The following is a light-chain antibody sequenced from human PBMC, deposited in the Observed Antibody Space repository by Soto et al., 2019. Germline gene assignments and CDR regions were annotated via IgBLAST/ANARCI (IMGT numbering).Light chain of an antibody. CDR1: QSVSSSY. CDR3: QQYGSSQWT. CDR2: CAS. J-gene: IGKJ1*01. Sequence: EIVLTQSPGTLSFSPGERATLSCRASQSVSSSYLAWYQQKPGQAPRLLIYCASSRATGIPDRFSGSGSGTDFTLTISRLEPEDFAVYYCQQYGSSQWTFGQGTKVDIK. V-gene: IGKV3-20*01.